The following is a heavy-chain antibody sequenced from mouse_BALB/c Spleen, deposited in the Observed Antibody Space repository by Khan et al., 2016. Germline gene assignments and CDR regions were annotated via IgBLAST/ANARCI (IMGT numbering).Heavy chain of an antibody. J-gene: IGHJ1*01. V-gene: IGHV9-3-1*01. CDR3: ARYRYYYGSSKYFDA. CDR2: INTYTGEP. Sequence: QIQLVQSGPELKKPGETVKISCKASGYTFTNYGMNWVKQAPGKDLKWMGWINTYTGEPTYADDFKGRFAFSLETSASTAYLQINNLRNEDTATYFFARYRYYYGSSKYFDAWGAGTTVTVAS. CDR1: GYTFTNYG. D-gene: IGHD1-1*01.